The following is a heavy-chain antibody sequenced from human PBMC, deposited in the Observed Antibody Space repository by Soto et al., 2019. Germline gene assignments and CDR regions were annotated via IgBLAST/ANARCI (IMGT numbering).Heavy chain of an antibody. V-gene: IGHV1-46*03. D-gene: IGHD2-21*01. J-gene: IGHJ5*02. CDR2: IDPRGGST. Sequence: QVQLVQSGSEVKKPGASVKVSCKASGYAFRSYYMHWVRQAPGQGLEWLGIIDPRGGSTTYAQKFQGRVTLTRDTSTGTVYMDLSSLRSADTAVYYCARDVAHRDGSTNGFDPWGQGTQVTVSS. CDR1: GYAFRSYY. CDR3: ARDVAHRDGSTNGFDP.